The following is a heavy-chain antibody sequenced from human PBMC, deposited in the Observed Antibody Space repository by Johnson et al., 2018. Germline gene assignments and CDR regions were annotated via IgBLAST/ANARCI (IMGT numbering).Heavy chain of an antibody. CDR3: ARVLLDYSYYMDV. CDR2: ISYDGSTK. Sequence: QVQLVQSGGGVVQPGRSLRLSCAASGFIFSSYGMHWVRQAPGKGLEWVAVISYDGSTKYYADSVKGRFTISTDNSKNPLYLQRNSLRPEDTAGYYCARVLLDYSYYMDVWGKGTTVTVSS. J-gene: IGHJ6*03. CDR1: GFIFSSYG. V-gene: IGHV3-33*05. D-gene: IGHD2-15*01.